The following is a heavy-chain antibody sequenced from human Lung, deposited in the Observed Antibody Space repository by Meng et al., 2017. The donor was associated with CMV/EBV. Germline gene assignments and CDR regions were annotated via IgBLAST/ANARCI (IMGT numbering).Heavy chain of an antibody. J-gene: IGHJ3*02. CDR2: INQSGST. CDR1: GGSFSGYY. Sequence: SETLSLXCAVYGGSFSGYYWSWIRQPPGKGLEWIAEINQSGSTNRNPTLKSRVTISVGTSKNLFSLNLTSVTAADTAVYYCARKDYYDISGHAVDIWGQGTMVTVSS. V-gene: IGHV4-34*01. D-gene: IGHD3-22*01. CDR3: ARKDYYDISGHAVDI.